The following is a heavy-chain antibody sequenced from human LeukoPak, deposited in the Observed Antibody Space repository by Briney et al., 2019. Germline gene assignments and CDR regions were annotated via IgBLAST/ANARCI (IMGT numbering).Heavy chain of an antibody. J-gene: IGHJ4*02. Sequence: AGGSLRLSCAASGFTFDDYVMNWVRQAPGKGLEWVSGIGDSGTRTYYADSVKGRFTISRDNSKNTLYLQMNSLREEDTAVYYCAKDSHWILFDDWGQGTLVTVSS. CDR3: AKDSHWILFDD. D-gene: IGHD2-2*03. CDR2: IGDSGTRT. CDR1: GFTFDDYV. V-gene: IGHV3-23*01.